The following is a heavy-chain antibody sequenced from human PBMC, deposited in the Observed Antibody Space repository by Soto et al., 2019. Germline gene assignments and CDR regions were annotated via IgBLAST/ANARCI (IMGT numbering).Heavy chain of an antibody. D-gene: IGHD6-6*01. Sequence: PSETLSLTCTVSGGSFKSGSYSWSWIRQPPGKGLEWIGYIYYSGSTNYNPSLKSRVTISVDTSKNQFSLKLTSVTAADTAVYYCARGYSRSPNWFDPWGQGTPVTVS. J-gene: IGHJ5*02. CDR2: IYYSGST. V-gene: IGHV4-61*01. CDR3: ARGYSRSPNWFDP. CDR1: GGSFKSGSYS.